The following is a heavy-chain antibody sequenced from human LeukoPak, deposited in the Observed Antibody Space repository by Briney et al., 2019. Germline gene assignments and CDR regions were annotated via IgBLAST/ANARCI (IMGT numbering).Heavy chain of an antibody. D-gene: IGHD5-18*01. CDR2: INHSGST. V-gene: IGHV4-34*01. CDR3: ARGRVYSYGLVY. CDR1: GGFISSYY. J-gene: IGHJ4*02. Sequence: PSETLSLTCTVSGGFISSYYWSWIRQPPGKGLEWIGEINHSGSTNYNPSLKSRVTISVDTSKNQFSLKLSSVTAADTAVYYCARGRVYSYGLVYWGQGTLVTVSS.